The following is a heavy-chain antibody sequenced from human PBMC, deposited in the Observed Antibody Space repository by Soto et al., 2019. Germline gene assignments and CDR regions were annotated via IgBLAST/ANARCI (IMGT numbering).Heavy chain of an antibody. CDR2: IKQDGSEK. CDR1: GFTSSSYW. V-gene: IGHV3-7*01. Sequence: GGSLRLSCAASGFTSSSYWMSWVRQAPWKGLEWVANIKQDGSEKYYVDSVKGRFTISRDNAKNSLYLQMNSLRAEDTAVYYCASWIFGVVTPYYMDVWGKGTTVTVSS. D-gene: IGHD3-3*01. CDR3: ASWIFGVVTPYYMDV. J-gene: IGHJ6*03.